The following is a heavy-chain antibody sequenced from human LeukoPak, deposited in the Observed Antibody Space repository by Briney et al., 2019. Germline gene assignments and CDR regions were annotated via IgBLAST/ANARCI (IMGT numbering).Heavy chain of an antibody. CDR1: GGSISSYY. CDR2: IYSSGST. V-gene: IGHV4-59*01. CDR3: ARSIYSSGWIDY. D-gene: IGHD6-19*01. J-gene: IGHJ4*02. Sequence: SETLSLTCTVSGGSISSYYWSWIRQPPGKGLEGVGYIYSSGSTNYNPSLKSRVTISVDTSKNQFSLKLSSVTAADTAVYYCARSIYSSGWIDYWGQGTLVTVSS.